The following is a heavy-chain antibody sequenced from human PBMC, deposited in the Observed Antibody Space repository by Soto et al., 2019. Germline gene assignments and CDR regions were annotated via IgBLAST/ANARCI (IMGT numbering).Heavy chain of an antibody. D-gene: IGHD6-6*01. CDR1: GGSISRSSYY. CDR3: ARGTQLVLYDDAFDI. V-gene: IGHV4-39*01. CDR2: IYYSGST. Sequence: SEILSLTCTVSGGSISRSSYYWGWIRQPPGKGLEWIGSIYYSGSTYYNPSLKSRVTISVDTSKNQFSLKLSSVTAADTAVYYCARGTQLVLYDDAFDIWGQGTMVTVSS. J-gene: IGHJ3*02.